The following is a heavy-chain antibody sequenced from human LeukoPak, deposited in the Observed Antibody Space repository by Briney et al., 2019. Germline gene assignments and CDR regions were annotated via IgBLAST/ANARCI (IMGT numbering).Heavy chain of an antibody. J-gene: IGHJ6*02. CDR3: ARGCYDFWSGYYRYYGMDV. V-gene: IGHV4-34*01. Sequence: GSLRLSCAASGFTFSNAWMSWIRQPPGKGLEWIGEINHSGSTNYNPSLKSRVTISVDTSKNQFSLKLSSVTAADTAVYYCARGCYDFWSGYYRYYGMDVWGQGTTVTVSS. CDR1: GFTFSNAW. CDR2: INHSGST. D-gene: IGHD3-3*01.